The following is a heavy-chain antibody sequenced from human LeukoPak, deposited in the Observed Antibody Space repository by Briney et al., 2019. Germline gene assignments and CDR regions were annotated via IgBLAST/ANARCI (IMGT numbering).Heavy chain of an antibody. CDR1: GFTFSSYW. D-gene: IGHD5-18*01. Sequence: PGGSLRLSCAASGFTFSSYWMHWVRQAPGKGLVWVSRINSDGSSTNYADSVKGRFTISRDNAKNSLYLQMNSLRVEDTAVYYCAKSPRIQLWLGDAFDIWGQGTMVTVSS. J-gene: IGHJ3*02. CDR3: AKSPRIQLWLGDAFDI. V-gene: IGHV3-74*01. CDR2: INSDGSST.